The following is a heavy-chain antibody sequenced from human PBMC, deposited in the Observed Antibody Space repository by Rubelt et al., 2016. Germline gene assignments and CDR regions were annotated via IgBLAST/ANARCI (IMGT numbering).Heavy chain of an antibody. J-gene: IGHJ3*02. V-gene: IGHV4-34*01. CDR2: INHSGST. Sequence: GEINHSGSTNYNPSLKSRVTISVDTSKNQFSLKLSSVTAADTAVYYCARARYYYGSGSTITGRKSHAFDIWGQGTMVTVSS. D-gene: IGHD3-10*01. CDR3: ARARYYYGSGSTITGRKSHAFDI.